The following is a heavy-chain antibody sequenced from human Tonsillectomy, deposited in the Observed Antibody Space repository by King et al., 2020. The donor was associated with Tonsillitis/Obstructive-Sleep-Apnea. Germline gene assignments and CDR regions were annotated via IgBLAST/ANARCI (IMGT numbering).Heavy chain of an antibody. V-gene: IGHV3-53*01. CDR2: IYSGGST. Sequence: QLVQSGGGLIQPGGSLRLSCAASGFTFSSNYMSWVRQAPGKGLEWVSVIYSGGSTYYADSVKGRFTISRNNSKNTLYLQMNSLIAADTAVYYCSRGGDDYGGQYYFDYWGQGTLVTVSS. CDR1: GFTFSSNY. CDR3: SRGGDDYGGQYYFDY. D-gene: IGHD4-23*01. J-gene: IGHJ4*02.